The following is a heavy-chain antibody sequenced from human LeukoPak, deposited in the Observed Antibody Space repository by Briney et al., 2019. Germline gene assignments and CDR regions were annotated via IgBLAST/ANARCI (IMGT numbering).Heavy chain of an antibody. Sequence: ASVKVSCRASGYSFISYDINWVRQAPGQGLEWMGWMNPNSGYAGFAQKFQGRVTSTRDTSTGTAYLELSSLRSEDTAVYFCARGEYYGSGSWGYWGQGTLVTVSS. CDR1: GYSFISYD. V-gene: IGHV1-8*02. D-gene: IGHD3-10*01. CDR3: ARGEYYGSGSWGY. CDR2: MNPNSGYA. J-gene: IGHJ4*02.